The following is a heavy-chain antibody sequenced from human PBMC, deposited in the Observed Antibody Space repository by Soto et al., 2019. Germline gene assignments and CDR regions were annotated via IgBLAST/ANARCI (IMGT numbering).Heavy chain of an antibody. CDR2: IYYSGST. Sequence: PPETLSLTCTVSGGSISSGDYYWSWIRQPPGKGLEWIGYIYYSGSTYYNPSLKSRVTISVDTSKNQFSLKLSSVTAADTAVYYCARGGSGGVFFGYWGQGTLVTVSS. CDR1: GGSISSGDYY. D-gene: IGHD3-16*01. CDR3: ARGGSGGVFFGY. V-gene: IGHV4-30-4*01. J-gene: IGHJ4*02.